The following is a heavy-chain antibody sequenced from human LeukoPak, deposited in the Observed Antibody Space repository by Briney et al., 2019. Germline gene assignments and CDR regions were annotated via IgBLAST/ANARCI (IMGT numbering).Heavy chain of an antibody. Sequence: SETLSLTCSVSGGSITSTDHYWGWIRQPPGKGLEWVGTIYNGATIYYAPSLRSRVSLSADTSKNQFSLKLNSVTAADTAVYYCAREGHGSYYIPNYYYYMDVWGKGTTVTISS. CDR1: GGSITSTDHY. V-gene: IGHV4-39*07. D-gene: IGHD3-10*01. CDR2: IYNGATI. J-gene: IGHJ6*03. CDR3: AREGHGSYYIPNYYYYMDV.